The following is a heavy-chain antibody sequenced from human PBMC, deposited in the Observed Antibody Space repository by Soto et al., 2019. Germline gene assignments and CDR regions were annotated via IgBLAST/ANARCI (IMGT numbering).Heavy chain of an antibody. CDR3: AHFIVVGWGNFLDS. CDR1: GFIFSSYA. V-gene: IGHV3-23*01. J-gene: IGHJ4*02. D-gene: IGHD2-15*01. CDR2: ISAGGGST. Sequence: EVQLLESGGGLVQPGGSLRLSCAASGFIFSSYAMNWVRQAPGKGLEWVSSISAGGGSTYYADSVKGRFTISRDKSKNTLYLQMSSVRAEDTAESYSAHFIVVGWGNFLDSWGQGTQVTVSS.